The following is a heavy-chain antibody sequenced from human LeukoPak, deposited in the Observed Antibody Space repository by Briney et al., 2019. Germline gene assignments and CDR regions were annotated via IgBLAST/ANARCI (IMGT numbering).Heavy chain of an antibody. V-gene: IGHV3-30*04. CDR1: GFTFSSYA. CDR2: ISYDGSNK. J-gene: IGHJ4*02. CDR3: ARDLKRITIFLPHGY. D-gene: IGHD3-9*01. Sequence: PGRSLRLSCAASGFTFSSYAMHWVRQAPGKGLEWVAVISYDGSNKYYADSVKGRFTISRDNSKNTLYLQMNSLRAEDTAVYHCARDLKRITIFLPHGYWGQGTLVTVSS.